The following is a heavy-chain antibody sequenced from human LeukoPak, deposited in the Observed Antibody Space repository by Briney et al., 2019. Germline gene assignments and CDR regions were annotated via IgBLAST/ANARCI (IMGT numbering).Heavy chain of an antibody. CDR1: GGTFSSYA. CDR3: ARTSVPAYYYGSGSNNWFDP. D-gene: IGHD3-10*01. V-gene: IGHV1-69*06. Sequence: ASVKVSCKASGGTFSSYAIRWVRQAPGQGLEWMGRIIPIFGTANYAQKFQGRVTITADKSTSTAYMELSSLRSEETAVYYCARTSVPAYYYGSGSNNWFDPWGQGTLVTVSS. J-gene: IGHJ5*02. CDR2: IIPIFGTA.